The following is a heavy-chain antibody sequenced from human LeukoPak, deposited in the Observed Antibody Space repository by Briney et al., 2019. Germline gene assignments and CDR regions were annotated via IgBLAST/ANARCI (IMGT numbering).Heavy chain of an antibody. J-gene: IGHJ4*02. CDR3: ARDSGIAAAGTGGTFDY. CDR2: IYHSGST. Sequence: SETLSLTCAVSGGSISSGGYSWSWIRQPPGKGLEWLGYIYHSGSTYYNPSLKSRATISVDRSKNQFSLKLSSVTAADTAVYYCARDSGIAAAGTGGTFDYWGQGTLVTVSS. V-gene: IGHV4-30-2*01. CDR1: GGSISSGGYS. D-gene: IGHD6-13*01.